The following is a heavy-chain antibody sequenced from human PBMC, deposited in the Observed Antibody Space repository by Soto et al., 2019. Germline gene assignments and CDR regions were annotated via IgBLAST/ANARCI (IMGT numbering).Heavy chain of an antibody. J-gene: IGHJ6*02. D-gene: IGHD2-2*01. Sequence: GGSLRLSCVASGFTFSSYVIHWVRQAPGKGLEWVALISTDGTEKHYPGSVRGRFTISRDNSKNTLYLQMNSLRAEDTAVYYCARDLALGIVVVPDEYGMDVWGQGTTVTVSS. CDR1: GFTFSSYV. CDR3: ARDLALGIVVVPDEYGMDV. V-gene: IGHV3-30*14. CDR2: ISTDGTEK.